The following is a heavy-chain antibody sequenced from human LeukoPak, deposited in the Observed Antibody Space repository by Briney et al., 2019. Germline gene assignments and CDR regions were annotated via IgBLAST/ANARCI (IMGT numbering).Heavy chain of an antibody. D-gene: IGHD5-12*01. CDR3: ARDSSGYDTLDY. CDR2: IYYSGST. V-gene: IGHV4-59*01. Sequence: SETLSLACTVSGGSISSYYWSWIRQPPGKGLEWIGYIYYSGSTYYSPSLKSRVTISVDTSKNQFSLKLSSVAAADTAVYYCARDSSGYDTLDYWGQGTLVTVSS. CDR1: GGSISSYY. J-gene: IGHJ4*02.